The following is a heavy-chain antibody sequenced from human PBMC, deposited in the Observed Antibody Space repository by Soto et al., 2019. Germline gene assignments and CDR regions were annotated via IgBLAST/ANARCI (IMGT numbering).Heavy chain of an antibody. CDR1: GFDFSNYA. CDR3: GKSFCSSSSCFFLWVDP. CDR2: SSGSGVPT. J-gene: IGHJ5*02. Sequence: PGGSLRLSCAASGFDFSNYAMSWVRQAPGKGLEFISLSSGSGVPTLYAESVKGRSSVSRDNSKDTLFLEMNNLRVDDTAMYYCGKSFCSSSSCFFLWVDPWGPGTLVTVSS. D-gene: IGHD2-2*01. V-gene: IGHV3-23*01.